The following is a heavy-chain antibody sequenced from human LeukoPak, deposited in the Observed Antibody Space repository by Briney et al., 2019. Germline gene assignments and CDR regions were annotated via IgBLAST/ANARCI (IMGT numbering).Heavy chain of an antibody. D-gene: IGHD6-19*01. V-gene: IGHV4-39*01. Sequence: SETLSLTCTVSGGSISSSSYYWGWIRQPPGKGLERIGSIYYSGSTYYNPSLKSRVTISVDTSKNQFSLKLSSVTAADTAVYYCASTYSSGWYLDYWVQGTLVTVSS. CDR3: ASTYSSGWYLDY. CDR1: GGSISSSSYY. CDR2: IYYSGST. J-gene: IGHJ4*02.